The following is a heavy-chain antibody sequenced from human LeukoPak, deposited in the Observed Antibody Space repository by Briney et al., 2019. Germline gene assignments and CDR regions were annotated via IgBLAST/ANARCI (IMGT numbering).Heavy chain of an antibody. CDR3: ASSGSYRLDY. D-gene: IGHD1-26*01. Sequence: GGSLRLSCAASGFTFDDYAMHWVRQAPGKGLEWVSGISWNSGSIGYADSVKGRFTISRDNAKNSLYLQMNSLRDEDTAVYYCASSGSYRLDYWGQGTLVTVSS. V-gene: IGHV3-9*01. CDR2: ISWNSGSI. CDR1: GFTFDDYA. J-gene: IGHJ4*02.